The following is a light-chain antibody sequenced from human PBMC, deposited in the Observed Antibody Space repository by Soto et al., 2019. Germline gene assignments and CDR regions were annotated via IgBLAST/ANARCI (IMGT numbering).Light chain of an antibody. Sequence: QSALTQPASVSGSLGQSITISCTGTSSDIGAYNYVSWYQQHPGKAPKLIIYEVSYRPSGVFNRFSASKSANTASLTISGLQAEDEADYYCNSFAISNSLIFGGGTQLTVL. V-gene: IGLV2-14*01. CDR3: NSFAISNSLI. CDR1: SSDIGAYNY. J-gene: IGLJ2*01. CDR2: EVS.